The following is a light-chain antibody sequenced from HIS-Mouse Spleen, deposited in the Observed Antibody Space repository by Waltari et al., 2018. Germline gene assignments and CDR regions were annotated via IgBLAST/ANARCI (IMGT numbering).Light chain of an antibody. CDR2: VGTGGIVG. J-gene: IGLJ3*02. Sequence: QPVLTQPPSASASLGASVTLTCTLSSGYSNYKVDWYQQRPGKGPRFVMRVGTGGIVGSKWDCIPDRFSVLGSGLNRYLTIKNIQEEDESDYHCGADHGSGSNFVSWVVGGGTKLTVL. CDR1: SGYSNYK. V-gene: IGLV9-49*01. CDR3: GADHGSGSNFVSWV.